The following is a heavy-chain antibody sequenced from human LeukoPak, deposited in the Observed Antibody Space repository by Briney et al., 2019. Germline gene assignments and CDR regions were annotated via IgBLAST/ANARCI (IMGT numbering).Heavy chain of an antibody. D-gene: IGHD2-2*01. J-gene: IGHJ4*02. Sequence: GGSLRLSCATSGFTFSNHPMHWVRQAPGKGLEWVAALSNDGNSKFYADSVKGRFTISRDNSKNTLYLQMNSLRAEDTAVYYCARGVTRYCSSTSCYYFDYWGQGTLVTVSS. CDR2: LSNDGNSK. V-gene: IGHV3-30*04. CDR1: GFTFSNHP. CDR3: ARGVTRYCSSTSCYYFDY.